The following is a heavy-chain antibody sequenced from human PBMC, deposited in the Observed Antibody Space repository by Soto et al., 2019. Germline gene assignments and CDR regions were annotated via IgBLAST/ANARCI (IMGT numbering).Heavy chain of an antibody. V-gene: IGHV3-23*01. J-gene: IGHJ3*02. CDR1: VFTFSTYA. CDR3: AHPRGYGVFDAYDI. Sequence: PXGSLRLSCAASVFTFSTYAMSCVRHSPGKGLEWVSAISGSGDYTYYADSVKGRFTISRDNSIKRLYLQVNSLRTEDTAVYYCAHPRGYGVFDAYDIWGQGAMVTVSS. D-gene: IGHD4-17*01. CDR2: ISGSGDYT.